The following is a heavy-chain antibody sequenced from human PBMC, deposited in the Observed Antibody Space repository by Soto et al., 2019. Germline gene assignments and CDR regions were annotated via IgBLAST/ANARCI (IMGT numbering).Heavy chain of an antibody. CDR1: GFTFSSYG. J-gene: IGHJ3*02. V-gene: IGHV3-30*18. CDR2: ISYDGSNK. CDR3: AKDDDDCGDVDAFDI. D-gene: IGHD4-17*01. Sequence: QVQLVESGGGVVQPGRSLRLSCAASGFTFSSYGMHWVRQAPGKGLEWVAVISYDGSNKYYADSVKGRFTISRDNSKNTLYLQRNSLKADDTAMYYCAKDDDDCGDVDAFDIWGQGTMVTVSS.